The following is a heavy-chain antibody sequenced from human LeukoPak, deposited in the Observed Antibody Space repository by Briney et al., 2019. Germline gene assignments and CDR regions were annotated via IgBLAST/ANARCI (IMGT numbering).Heavy chain of an antibody. V-gene: IGHV1-8*03. CDR3: ARGHAPPYGLYDLGFDP. J-gene: IGHJ5*02. CDR1: GYTFTSYD. CDR2: MNPNSGNT. Sequence: ASVKVSCKASGYTFTSYDINWVRQATGQGLEWMGWMNPNSGNTGYAQKFQGRVTITRNTSISTAYMELSSLRSEDTAVYYCARGHAPPYGLYDLGFDPWGQGTLVTVSS. D-gene: IGHD5/OR15-5a*01.